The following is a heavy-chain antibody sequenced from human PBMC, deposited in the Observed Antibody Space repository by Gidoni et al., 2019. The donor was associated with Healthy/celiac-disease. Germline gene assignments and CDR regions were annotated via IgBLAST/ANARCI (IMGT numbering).Heavy chain of an antibody. V-gene: IGHV1-69*01. CDR2: IIPIFGTA. CDR3: ARDRTVVVAATAGDAFDI. CDR1: GGTFSSYA. J-gene: IGHJ3*02. D-gene: IGHD2-15*01. Sequence: QVQLVQSGAEVKKPGSSVKVSCKASGGTFSSYAIRWVRQAPGQGLEWMGGIIPIFGTANYAQKLQGRVTITADESTSTAYMELSSLRSEDTAVYYCARDRTVVVAATAGDAFDIWGQGTMVTVSS.